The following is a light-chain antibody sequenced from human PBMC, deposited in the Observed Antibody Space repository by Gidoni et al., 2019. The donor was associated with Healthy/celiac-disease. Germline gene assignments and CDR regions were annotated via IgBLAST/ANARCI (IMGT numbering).Light chain of an antibody. CDR2: KAS. Sequence: DIQMTQSPSTLSASVGDRVTITCRASQSISSWLAWYQQKPGKAPKLLIYKASSLESGVPSRFSGSGSGTEFTLTISSLQPDDFATYYCQQYNSYSGRAFXPXTKVXIK. J-gene: IGKJ3*01. CDR3: QQYNSYSGRA. V-gene: IGKV1-5*03. CDR1: QSISSW.